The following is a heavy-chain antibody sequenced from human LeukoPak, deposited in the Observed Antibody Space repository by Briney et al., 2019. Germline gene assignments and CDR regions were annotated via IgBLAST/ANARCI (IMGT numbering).Heavy chain of an antibody. Sequence: PSETLSLTCAVYGGSFSGYYWSWIRQPPGKGLEWIGEINHSGSTNYNPCLTSRVTITVATSKNQFSLKLSSVTAADTAVYYCARGSGSYYKLYYYIDLWGKGTTVTVSS. V-gene: IGHV4-34*01. D-gene: IGHD3-10*01. CDR2: INHSGST. CDR3: ARGSGSYYKLYYYIDL. J-gene: IGHJ6*03. CDR1: GGSFSGYY.